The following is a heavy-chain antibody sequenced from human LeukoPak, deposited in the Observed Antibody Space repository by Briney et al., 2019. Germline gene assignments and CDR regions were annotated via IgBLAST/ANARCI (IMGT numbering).Heavy chain of an antibody. J-gene: IGHJ5*02. CDR1: GYTFTSYG. Sequence: ASVKVSCKASGYTFTSYGISWVRQAPGQGLEWMGWISAYNGNTNYAQKLRGRVTMTTDTSTSTAYMELRSLRSDDTAVYYCARAGNYWITNWFDPWGQGTLVTVSS. CDR2: ISAYNGNT. D-gene: IGHD1-7*01. V-gene: IGHV1-18*01. CDR3: ARAGNYWITNWFDP.